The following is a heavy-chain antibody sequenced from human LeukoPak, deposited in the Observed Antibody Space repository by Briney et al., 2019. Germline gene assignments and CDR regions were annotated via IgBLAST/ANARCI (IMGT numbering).Heavy chain of an antibody. CDR1: GGSMSSYY. D-gene: IGHD6-13*01. V-gene: IGHV4-59*01. J-gene: IGHJ4*02. Sequence: PSETLPLTCTVSGGSMSSYYWSWIRQPPGKGLEWIGYIYYSGTTNYNPSLKSRVTISVDTSKNQFSLKLRSVTAADTAVYYCARGVYIAAAQYGYWGQGTLVTVFS. CDR3: ARGVYIAAAQYGY. CDR2: IYYSGTT.